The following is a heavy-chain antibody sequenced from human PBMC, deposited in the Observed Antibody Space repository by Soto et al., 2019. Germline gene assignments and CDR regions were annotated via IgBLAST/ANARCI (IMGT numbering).Heavy chain of an antibody. CDR3: ARGRGGYYHDFWSGYSNWFDP. V-gene: IGHV4-34*01. J-gene: IGHJ5*02. CDR1: GGSFSGYY. Sequence: XATLSLTCAVYGGSFSGYYWSWIRQPPGKGLEWIGEINHSGSTNYNPSLKSRVTISVDTSKNQFSLKLSSVTAADTAVYYCARGRGGYYHDFWSGYSNWFDPWGQGTLVTVSS. D-gene: IGHD3-3*01. CDR2: INHSGST.